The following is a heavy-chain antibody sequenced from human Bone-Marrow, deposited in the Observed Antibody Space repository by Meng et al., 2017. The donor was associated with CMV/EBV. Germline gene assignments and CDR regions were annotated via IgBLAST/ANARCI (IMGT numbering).Heavy chain of an antibody. D-gene: IGHD3-22*01. J-gene: IGHJ3*02. CDR2: IYYSGST. Sequence: GSLRLSCTASGGSISSYYWSWIRQPPGKGLEWIGYIYYSGSTNYNPSLKSRVTISVDTSKNQFSLKLSSVTAADTAVYYCARDYRVVSGYYDGFNIWGQGKMVTVSS. V-gene: IGHV4-59*01. CDR3: ARDYRVVSGYYDGFNI. CDR1: GGSISSYY.